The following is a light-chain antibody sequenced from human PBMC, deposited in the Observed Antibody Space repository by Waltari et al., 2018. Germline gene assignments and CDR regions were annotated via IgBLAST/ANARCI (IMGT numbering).Light chain of an antibody. Sequence: SYELTQPPSVSVSPGQTATITCSGDKLGNKYVCWYQQRPGQSPVLVMYYNRYRPSGIPERFFGSNSANTATLTISGTQAMDEADYYCQAWDSSSAFVFGGGTKLTVL. J-gene: IGLJ2*01. CDR2: YNR. V-gene: IGLV3-1*01. CDR1: KLGNKY. CDR3: QAWDSSSAFV.